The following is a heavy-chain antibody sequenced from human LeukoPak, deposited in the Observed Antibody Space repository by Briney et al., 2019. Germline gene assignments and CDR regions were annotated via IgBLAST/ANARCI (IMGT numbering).Heavy chain of an antibody. J-gene: IGHJ2*01. CDR2: IYTSGST. D-gene: IGHD3-3*01. V-gene: IGHV4-4*07. CDR3: ARDERYDFWSGYKYWYFDL. CDR1: GGSFSGYY. Sequence: SETLSLTCAVYGGSFSGYYWSWIRQPAGKGLEWIGRIYTSGSTNYNPSLKSRVTMSVDTSKNQFSLKLSSVTAADTAAYYCARDERYDFWSGYKYWYFDLWGRGTLVTVSS.